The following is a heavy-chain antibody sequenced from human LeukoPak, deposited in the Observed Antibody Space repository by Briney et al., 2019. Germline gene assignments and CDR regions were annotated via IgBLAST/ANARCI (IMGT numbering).Heavy chain of an antibody. CDR2: INPSGGST. D-gene: IGHD2-15*01. V-gene: IGHV1-46*01. CDR3: ARVSGYCSGGRCYGLPSHGMDV. Sequence: ASVKVSCTASGYTFTNYYIHWVRQAPGQGLEWMGIINPSGGSTSSAQKFQGRVTMTRDTSTSTVYMEMSSLRSEDTAVYYCARVSGYCSGGRCYGLPSHGMDVWGQGTTVTVSS. J-gene: IGHJ6*02. CDR1: GYTFTNYY.